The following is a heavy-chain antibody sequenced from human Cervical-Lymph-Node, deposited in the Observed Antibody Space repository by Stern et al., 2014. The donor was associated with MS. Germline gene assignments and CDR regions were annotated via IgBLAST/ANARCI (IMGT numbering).Heavy chain of an antibody. J-gene: IGHJ4*01. CDR2: INTNTGNP. Sequence: VQLMESGSELKKPGASVKVSCKASGYSFTHFALNWVRHAPGQGLQWMGWINTNTGNPSYAQAFTGRFVFSLDTSVSTAYLQISSLKAEDTAVYYCARDPHDYGDRFDYWGHGTLVTVSS. D-gene: IGHD4-17*01. CDR1: GYSFTHFA. V-gene: IGHV7-4-1*02. CDR3: ARDPHDYGDRFDY.